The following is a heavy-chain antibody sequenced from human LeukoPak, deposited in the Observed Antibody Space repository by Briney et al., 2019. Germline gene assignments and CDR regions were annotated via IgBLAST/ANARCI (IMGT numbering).Heavy chain of an antibody. D-gene: IGHD2-15*01. Sequence: GASVKVPCKASGYTFTGYYMHWVRQAPGQGLEWMGRINPNSGGTNYAQKFQGRVTMTRDTSISTAYMELSRLRSDDTAVYYCAVVVVAANAFDYWGQGTLVTVSS. CDR3: AVVVVAANAFDY. V-gene: IGHV1-2*06. CDR2: INPNSGGT. J-gene: IGHJ4*02. CDR1: GYTFTGYY.